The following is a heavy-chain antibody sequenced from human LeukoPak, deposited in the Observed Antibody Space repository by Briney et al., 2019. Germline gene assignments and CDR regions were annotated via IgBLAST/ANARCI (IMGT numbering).Heavy chain of an antibody. Sequence: SETLSLTCTVSGGSISSYYWSWIRQPPGKGLEWIGYIYYSGSTNYNPSLKSRVTISVDTSKNQFSLKLSSVTAADTAVYYCAREGAHDAFDIWGQGTVVTVSS. V-gene: IGHV4-59*01. J-gene: IGHJ3*02. CDR2: IYYSGST. D-gene: IGHD4/OR15-4a*01. CDR3: AREGAHDAFDI. CDR1: GGSISSYY.